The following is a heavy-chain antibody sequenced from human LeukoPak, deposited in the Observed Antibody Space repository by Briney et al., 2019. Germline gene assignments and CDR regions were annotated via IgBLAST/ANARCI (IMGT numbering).Heavy chain of an antibody. CDR3: ARYCTSTTCILRGFDY. CDR1: GYSFTSGHY. J-gene: IGHJ4*02. CDR2: IYHTGSA. V-gene: IGHV4-38-2*01. Sequence: PSETLSLTCSVSGYSFTSGHYWGWIRQPPGKGLEWIANIYHTGSAHYNPSLKSRVTISVDTSKHQFSLKLSSVTAADTAVYYCARYCTSTTCILRGFDYWGQGTLVTVSS. D-gene: IGHD2-2*01.